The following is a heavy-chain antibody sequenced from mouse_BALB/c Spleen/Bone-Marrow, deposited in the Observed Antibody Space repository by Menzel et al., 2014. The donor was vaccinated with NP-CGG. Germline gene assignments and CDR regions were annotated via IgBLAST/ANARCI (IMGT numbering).Heavy chain of an antibody. V-gene: IGHV4-1*02. D-gene: IGHD2-3*01. CDR1: EFDFSGYW. Sequence: EVKLVESGGGLVQPGGSLKLSCAASEFDFSGYWMGWVRQASGKGLEWIGEINPDSSTINYTPSLKERFIISRDNAKNTLYLQMNKVRSEDTALYFCARCGYYGWLAYWGQGTLVTVSA. J-gene: IGHJ3*01. CDR2: INPDSSTI. CDR3: ARCGYYGWLAY.